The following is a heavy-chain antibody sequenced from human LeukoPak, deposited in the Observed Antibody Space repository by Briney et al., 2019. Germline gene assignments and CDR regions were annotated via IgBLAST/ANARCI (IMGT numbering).Heavy chain of an antibody. V-gene: IGHV3-15*07. CDR2: IKSKTDGGTI. CDR3: TTKRVGAPAFDY. CDR1: GFTFSNAW. J-gene: IGHJ4*01. D-gene: IGHD1-26*01. Sequence: GGSLRLSCAASGFTFSNAWMNWVRQTPGKGLEWVGRIKSKTDGGTIDYAAPVKGRFTISRDDSENTVYLQMNSLKTEDTAVYYCTTKRVGAPAFDYWGQEPWSPSPQ.